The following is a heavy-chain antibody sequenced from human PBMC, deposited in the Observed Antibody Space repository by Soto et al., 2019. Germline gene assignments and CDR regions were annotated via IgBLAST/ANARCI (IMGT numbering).Heavy chain of an antibody. J-gene: IGHJ4*02. V-gene: IGHV4-59*01. Sequence: QVQLQESDPGLVKPSETLSLTCTVSGGSISSYYWSWIRQPPGKGLEWIGYIYYSGSTNYNPSLKSRVTISVDTSKNQFSLKLSSVTAADTAVYYCARGTGSGWYGYYFDYWGQGTLVTVSS. CDR2: IYYSGST. CDR1: GGSISSYY. CDR3: ARGTGSGWYGYYFDY. D-gene: IGHD6-19*01.